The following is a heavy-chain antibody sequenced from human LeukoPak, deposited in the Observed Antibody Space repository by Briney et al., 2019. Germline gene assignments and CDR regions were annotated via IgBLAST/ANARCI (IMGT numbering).Heavy chain of an antibody. CDR1: GYTFTYYG. Sequence: GASVKVSCKASGYTFTYYGISWVRQAPGQGLDWMGGIIPVFGTAIYAQKFQGRVTITADESTSTAYMALSTLRSEDTAVYYCARGGIVVVPPDISHHEALHIWGQGTMVTVS. CDR2: IIPVFGTA. J-gene: IGHJ3*02. CDR3: ARGGIVVVPPDISHHEALHI. V-gene: IGHV1-69*13. D-gene: IGHD2-2*01.